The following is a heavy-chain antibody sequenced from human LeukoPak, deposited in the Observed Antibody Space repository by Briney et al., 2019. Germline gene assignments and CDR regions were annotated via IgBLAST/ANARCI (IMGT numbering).Heavy chain of an antibody. CDR1: GFSLSPSGVG. D-gene: IGHD2-2*01. J-gene: IGHJ4*02. CDR3: AHSGRPGQVQSISPYFDY. CDR2: IYWDDDK. V-gene: IGHV2-5*02. Sequence: SGPTLVNPTQTLTLTCTFSGFSLSPSGVGVGWIRQPPGKALEWLALIYWDDDKRYSPSLKSRPTITKDTSKNQVVLTMTNIDPVDTATYYFAHSGRPGQVQSISPYFDYWGQGTLVTVSS.